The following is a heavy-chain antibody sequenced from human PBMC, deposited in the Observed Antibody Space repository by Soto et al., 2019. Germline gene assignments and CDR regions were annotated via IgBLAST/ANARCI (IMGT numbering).Heavy chain of an antibody. D-gene: IGHD6-6*01. CDR3: AKDLVWSSSSGGFYY. V-gene: IGHV3-30*18. Sequence: GGSLRLSCAASGFTFSRYGMHWVRQAPGKGLEWVAVISYDGSNKYYADSVKGRFTISRDNSKNTLYLQMNSLRAEDTAVYYFAKDLVWSSSSGGFYYWGQETLVTVAS. CDR1: GFTFSRYG. J-gene: IGHJ4*02. CDR2: ISYDGSNK.